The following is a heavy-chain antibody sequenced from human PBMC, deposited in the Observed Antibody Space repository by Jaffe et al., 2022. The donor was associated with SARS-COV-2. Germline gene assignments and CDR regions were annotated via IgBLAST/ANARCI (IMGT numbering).Heavy chain of an antibody. J-gene: IGHJ6*02. V-gene: IGHV3-30-3*01. CDR1: GFTFSSYA. Sequence: QVQLVESGGGVVQPGRSLRLSCAASGFTFSSYAMHWVRQAPGKGLEWVAVISYDGSNKYYADSVKGRFTISRDNSKNTLYLQMNSLRAEDTAVYYCARDWSDTAMVGVYYGMDVWGQGTTVTVSS. CDR2: ISYDGSNK. D-gene: IGHD5-18*01. CDR3: ARDWSDTAMVGVYYGMDV.